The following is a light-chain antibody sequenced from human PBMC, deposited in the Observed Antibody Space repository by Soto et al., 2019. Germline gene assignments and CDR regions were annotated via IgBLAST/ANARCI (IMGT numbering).Light chain of an antibody. Sequence: EIVLTQSPGTLSFSPGERATLSCRASQSVSSSYLAWYQQKPGQAPRLLIYGASSRATGIPDRFSGSGSGTDFTLTISRLEPEDFAVYYCQQYDSSWTFGQGTKGDIK. V-gene: IGKV3-20*01. J-gene: IGKJ1*01. CDR1: QSVSSSY. CDR3: QQYDSSWT. CDR2: GAS.